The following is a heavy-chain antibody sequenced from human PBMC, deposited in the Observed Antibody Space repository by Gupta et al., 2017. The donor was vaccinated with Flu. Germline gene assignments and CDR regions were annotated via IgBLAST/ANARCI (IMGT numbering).Heavy chain of an antibody. Sequence: EVQLVESGGGLIQPGGSLRLSCAASGFTVSSNDMSWVRQAPGKGLEWVSVIYSGGSAYYADSVKGRFTISRDISKNTLYLQMNSLSAEDTAVYYCARESTVITPSGVGFDCWGQGTLVTVSS. CDR3: ARESTVITPSGVGFDC. J-gene: IGHJ4*02. CDR2: IYSGGSA. D-gene: IGHD4-17*01. CDR1: GFTVSSND. V-gene: IGHV3-53*01.